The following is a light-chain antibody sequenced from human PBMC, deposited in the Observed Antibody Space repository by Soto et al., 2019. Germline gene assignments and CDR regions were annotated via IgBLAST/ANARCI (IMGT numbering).Light chain of an antibody. V-gene: IGKV1-5*01. CDR3: QQYNAYYS. CDR1: QDISRW. J-gene: IGKJ2*03. CDR2: DVP. Sequence: DIPMTQSPPTLPASAGDRVTITCRASQDISRWLAWYQQKPGKAPELLIYDVPTLQSGVPSRFSGTGSGTEFTLTISSLQPEDFATYYCQQYNAYYSFGQGTKVEIK.